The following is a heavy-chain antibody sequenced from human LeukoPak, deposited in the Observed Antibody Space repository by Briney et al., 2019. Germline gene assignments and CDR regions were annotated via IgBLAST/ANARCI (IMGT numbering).Heavy chain of an antibody. V-gene: IGHV3-7*01. Sequence: PGGSLRLSCAASGFTFSSYWMSWARQAPGKGLEWVATTKEDGSERYYVDSVKGRFTISRDNAKNSVYLQMNGLRAEDTAVYYCVRDRSRGYYWGQGTLVTVSS. CDR2: TKEDGSER. CDR1: GFTFSSYW. CDR3: VRDRSRGYY. J-gene: IGHJ4*02. D-gene: IGHD3-22*01.